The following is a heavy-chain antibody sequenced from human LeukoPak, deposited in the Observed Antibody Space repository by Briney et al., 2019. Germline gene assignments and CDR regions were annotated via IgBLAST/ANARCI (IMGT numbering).Heavy chain of an antibody. D-gene: IGHD4-17*01. CDR3: ARAAYGDYTFDF. CDR1: GGSISGYY. CDR2: IYDSGST. J-gene: IGHJ4*02. V-gene: IGHV4-59*01. Sequence: SETLSLTCTVSGGSISGYYWSWIRQPPGKGLEWIGYIYDSGSTNYNPSLKSRVTISVDTSKNKFSLRLNSVTAADTAVYYCARAAYGDYTFDFCCQGTLVTVSS.